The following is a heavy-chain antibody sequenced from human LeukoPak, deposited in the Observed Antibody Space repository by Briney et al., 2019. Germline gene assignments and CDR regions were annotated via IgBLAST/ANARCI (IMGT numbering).Heavy chain of an antibody. D-gene: IGHD3-22*01. CDR2: INPNSGGT. CDR3: ERGPGHYDSSGYYYVNYYYYMDV. V-gene: IGHV1-2*02. J-gene: IGHJ6*03. CDR1: GYTFTGYY. Sequence: GASVKVSCKASGYTFTGYYMHWVRQAPGQGLEWMGWINPNSGGTNYAQKFQGRVTMTRDTSISTAYMELSRLRSDDTAVYYCERGPGHYDSSGYYYVNYYYYMDVWGKGTTVTVSS.